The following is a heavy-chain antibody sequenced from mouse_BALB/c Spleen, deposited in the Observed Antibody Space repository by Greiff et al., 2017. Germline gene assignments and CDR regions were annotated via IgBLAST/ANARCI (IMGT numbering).Heavy chain of an antibody. V-gene: IGHV2-6-7*01. Sequence: VQLKESGPGLVAPSQSLSITCTVSGFSLTGYGVNWVRQPPGKGLEWLGMIWGDGSTDYNSALKSRLSISKDNSKSQVFLKMNSLQTDDTARYYCARERGDGNYPLAMDYWGQGTSVTVSS. CDR1: GFSLTGYG. CDR3: ARERGDGNYPLAMDY. CDR2: IWGDGST. J-gene: IGHJ4*01. D-gene: IGHD2-1*01.